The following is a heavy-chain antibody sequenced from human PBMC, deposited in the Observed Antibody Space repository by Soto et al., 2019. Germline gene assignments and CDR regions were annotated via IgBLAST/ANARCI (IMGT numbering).Heavy chain of an antibody. CDR1: GFTFSSYG. J-gene: IGHJ6*02. D-gene: IGHD3-10*01. CDR2: ISYDGSNK. Sequence: GGSLRLSCAASGFTFSSYGMHWVRQAPGKGLEWVAVISYDGSNKYYADFVKGRFTISRDNSKNTLYLQMNSLRAEDTAVYYCAKVVRGGNFPDEWNSWGDYGMDVWGQGTTVTVSS. V-gene: IGHV3-30*18. CDR3: AKVVRGGNFPDEWNSWGDYGMDV.